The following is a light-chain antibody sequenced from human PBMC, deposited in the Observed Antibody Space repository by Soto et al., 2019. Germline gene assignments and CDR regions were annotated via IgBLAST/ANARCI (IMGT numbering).Light chain of an antibody. CDR2: AAS. CDR3: QQYNTYPLT. CDR1: QDVRNY. Sequence: DIQMTQSPSSLSASVGDRVNITCRASQDVRNYLAWFQQEPGKAPKSLIFAASTLQSGVSSRFSGGGSGTDFTLTISRLQPEDFATYYCQQYNTYPLTFGPGTKVDIK. V-gene: IGKV1-16*01. J-gene: IGKJ3*01.